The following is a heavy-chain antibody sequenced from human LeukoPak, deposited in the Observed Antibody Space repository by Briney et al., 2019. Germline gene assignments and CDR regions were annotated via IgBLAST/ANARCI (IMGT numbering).Heavy chain of an antibody. CDR2: INHSGST. D-gene: IGHD3-10*01. V-gene: IGHV4-34*01. CDR3: ARSYGSGELLIDY. Sequence: ASETLSLTCAVYGGSFSGYYWSWIRQPPGKGLEWIGEINHSGSTNYNPSLKSRVTISVDTSKNQFSLKLSSVTAADTAVYYCARSYGSGELLIDYWGQGTLVTVSS. J-gene: IGHJ4*02. CDR1: GGSFSGYY.